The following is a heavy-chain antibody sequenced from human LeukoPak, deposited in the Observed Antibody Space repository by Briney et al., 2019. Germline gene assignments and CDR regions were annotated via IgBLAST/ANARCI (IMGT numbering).Heavy chain of an antibody. J-gene: IGHJ4*02. CDR1: GGSIRSYY. V-gene: IGHV4-59*01. CDR3: ATGVHGIAAAGDYYFDY. CDR2: MYYRGNT. Sequence: SETLSLTCAVSGGSIRSYYWSWIRQPPGKGLEWIGYMYYRGNTNYNPSLKSRVTISVDTSKNQFSLKLSSVTAADTAVYYCATGVHGIAAAGDYYFDYWGQGTLVTVSS. D-gene: IGHD6-13*01.